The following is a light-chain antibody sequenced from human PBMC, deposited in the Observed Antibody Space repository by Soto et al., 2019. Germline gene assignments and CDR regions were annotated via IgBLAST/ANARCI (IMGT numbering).Light chain of an antibody. CDR1: SGDVGGYNY. J-gene: IGLJ3*02. CDR2: EVT. V-gene: IGLV2-8*01. CDR3: SSYAGSNNLL. Sequence: QSVPTQPPSASGSPGQSVTISCTGTSGDVGGYNYVSWYQQHPGKAPKLMIYEVTQRPSGVPDRFSGSKSGNTASLTVSGLQAEDEADYYCSSYAGSNNLLFGGGTKLTVL.